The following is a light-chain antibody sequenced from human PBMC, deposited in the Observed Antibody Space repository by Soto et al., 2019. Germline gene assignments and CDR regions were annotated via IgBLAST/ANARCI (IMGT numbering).Light chain of an antibody. V-gene: IGKV3-15*01. J-gene: IGKJ4*01. CDR2: DAS. Sequence: DIVMTQSPATLSVSPGETVTLSCRASQTISISLAWYQQKPGQSPRLLIYDASTRATGIPARFSGTGSGTEFTLTISSLQSHDFAVYFCQQYNNWPPLTFGGGTKVEIK. CDR1: QTISIS. CDR3: QQYNNWPPLT.